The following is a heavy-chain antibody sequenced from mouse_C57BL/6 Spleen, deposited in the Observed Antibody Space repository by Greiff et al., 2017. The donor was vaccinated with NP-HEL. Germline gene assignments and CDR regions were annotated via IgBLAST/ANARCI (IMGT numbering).Heavy chain of an antibody. CDR1: GYSITSGYY. V-gene: IGHV3-6*01. Sequence: EVKLMESGPGLVKPSQSLSLTCSVTGYSITSGYYWNWIRQFPGNKLEWMGYISYDGSNNYNPSLKNRISITRDTSKNQFFLKLNSVTTEDTATYYCARVDYDSDFDYWGQGTTLTVSS. CDR3: ARVDYDSDFDY. D-gene: IGHD2-4*01. J-gene: IGHJ2*01. CDR2: ISYDGSN.